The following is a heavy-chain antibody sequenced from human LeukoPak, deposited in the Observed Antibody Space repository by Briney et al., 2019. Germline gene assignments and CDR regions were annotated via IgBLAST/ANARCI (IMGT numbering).Heavy chain of an antibody. CDR3: ARSRLRGVTTYYMDV. CDR1: GGSISSSSYY. V-gene: IGHV4-39*01. Sequence: SETLSLTCTVSGGSISSSSYYWGWIRQPPGKGLEWIGSIYYSGSTYYNPSLKSRVTISVDTSKNQFSLKLSSVTAADTAVYYCARSRLRGVTTYYMDVWGKGTTVTISS. D-gene: IGHD3-10*01. CDR2: IYYSGST. J-gene: IGHJ6*03.